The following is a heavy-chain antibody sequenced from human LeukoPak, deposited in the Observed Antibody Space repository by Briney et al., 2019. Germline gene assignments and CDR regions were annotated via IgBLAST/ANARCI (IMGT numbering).Heavy chain of an antibody. J-gene: IGHJ4*02. CDR2: ISYDGSNK. V-gene: IGHV3-30*04. CDR3: AREGCSGGSCYSNYFDY. D-gene: IGHD2-15*01. CDR1: GFTFSGYA. Sequence: GRSLRLSCAASGFTFSGYAMHWVRQAPGKGLEWVAVISYDGSNKYYADSVKGRFTISRDNSKNTLYLQMNSLRAEDTAVYYCAREGCSGGSCYSNYFDYWGQGTLVTVSS.